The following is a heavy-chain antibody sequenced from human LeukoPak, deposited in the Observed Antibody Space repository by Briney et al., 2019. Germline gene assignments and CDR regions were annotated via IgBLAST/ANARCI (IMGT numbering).Heavy chain of an antibody. D-gene: IGHD3-22*01. CDR1: GGTFSSYA. V-gene: IGHV1-69*06. CDR2: IIPIFGTA. Sequence: EASVTVSCKASGGTFSSYAISWVRQAPGQGLEWMGGIIPIFGTANYAQKFQGRVTITADKSTSTAYMELSSLRSEDTAVYYCARDWENYYDSSGYFPSPPWFDYWGQGTLVTVSS. J-gene: IGHJ4*02. CDR3: ARDWENYYDSSGYFPSPPWFDY.